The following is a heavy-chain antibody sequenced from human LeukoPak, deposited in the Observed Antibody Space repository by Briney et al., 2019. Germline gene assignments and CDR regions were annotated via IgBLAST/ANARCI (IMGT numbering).Heavy chain of an antibody. V-gene: IGHV4-38-2*02. J-gene: IGHJ4*02. CDR3: ASYKTYYDSSGNPFDY. CDR1: GYSISSDYS. Sequence: SETLSLTCTVFGYSISSDYSWGWIRRPPGKGLEWIGSIYHNGNTYYNSSLKSRVTISADTSENQFSLKLSSVTAADTAVYYCASYKTYYDSSGNPFDYWGQGTLVTVSS. D-gene: IGHD3-22*01. CDR2: IYHNGNT.